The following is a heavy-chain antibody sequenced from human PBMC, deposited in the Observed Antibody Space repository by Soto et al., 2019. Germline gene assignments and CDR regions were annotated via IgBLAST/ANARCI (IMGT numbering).Heavy chain of an antibody. CDR2: IKSKTDGGTT. D-gene: IGHD3-3*01. CDR3: TTAQTIFGVVTGDY. Sequence: EVQLVESGGGLVKPGGSLRLSFQASGFPLGNAWMNWVRQAPGKGLEWVGRIKSKTDGGTTDYAAPVKGRFTISRDDSKNTLYLQMNSLKTEDTAVYYCTTAQTIFGVVTGDYWGQGTLVTVSS. V-gene: IGHV3-15*07. CDR1: GFPLGNAW. J-gene: IGHJ4*02.